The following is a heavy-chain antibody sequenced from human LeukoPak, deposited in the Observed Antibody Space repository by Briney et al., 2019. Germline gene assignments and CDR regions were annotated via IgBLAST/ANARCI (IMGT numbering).Heavy chain of an antibody. CDR1: GFTFSSYT. V-gene: IGHV3-21*04. Sequence: PGGSLRLSCAASGFTFSSYTMNWVRQAPGKGLEWVSSISTSSSYIYYADSVKGRFTISRDNAKKSLYLQMNSLRAEDTAVYYCAKDKSSDSSGYSLRFDYWGQGTLVTVSS. CDR3: AKDKSSDSSGYSLRFDY. D-gene: IGHD3-22*01. J-gene: IGHJ4*02. CDR2: ISTSSSYI.